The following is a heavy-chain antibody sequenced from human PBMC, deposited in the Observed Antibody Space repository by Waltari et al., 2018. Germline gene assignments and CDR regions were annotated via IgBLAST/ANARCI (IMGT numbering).Heavy chain of an antibody. Sequence: EVQLVESGGGLVKPGGSLGLSCAASGFTFCRSRVTRVPRSPGKGLEWVSSISSSSSYIYYADSVKGRFTISRDNAKNSLYLQMNSLRAEDTAVYYCARGAGLIWFGEADPRRFDYWGQGTQATVSS. CDR2: ISSSSSYI. V-gene: IGHV3-21*01. J-gene: IGHJ4*02. CDR1: GFTFCRSR. CDR3: ARGAGLIWFGEADPRRFDY. D-gene: IGHD3-10*01.